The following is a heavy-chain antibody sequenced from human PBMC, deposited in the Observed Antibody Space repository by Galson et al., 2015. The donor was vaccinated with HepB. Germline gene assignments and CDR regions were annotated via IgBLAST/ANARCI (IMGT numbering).Heavy chain of an antibody. CDR2: ISAYNGNT. J-gene: IGHJ5*02. D-gene: IGHD6-13*01. Sequence: VSCKASGYTFTSYGISWVRQAPGQGLEWMGWISAYNGNTNYAQKFQGRVTMITDTSTSTAYVELRSLSSDDTAVYYCARDHSWAAAGTSNWFDPWGQGTLVTVSS. V-gene: IGHV1-18*04. CDR1: GYTFTSYG. CDR3: ARDHSWAAAGTSNWFDP.